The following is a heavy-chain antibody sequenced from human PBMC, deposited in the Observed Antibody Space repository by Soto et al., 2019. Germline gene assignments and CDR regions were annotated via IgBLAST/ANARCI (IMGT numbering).Heavy chain of an antibody. CDR3: ARKPTRGVILRYWYFDL. CDR2: ISSSSSYI. D-gene: IGHD3-10*01. CDR1: GFTLNSYN. J-gene: IGHJ2*01. Sequence: GGSPKLSCAGSGFTLNSYNINWGRQAPGKGLEWVSSISSSSSYIYYADSVKGRFTISRDNAKNSLSLQMNSLRAEDTAVYYCARKPTRGVILRYWYFDLWGRGTLVTVSS. V-gene: IGHV3-21*01.